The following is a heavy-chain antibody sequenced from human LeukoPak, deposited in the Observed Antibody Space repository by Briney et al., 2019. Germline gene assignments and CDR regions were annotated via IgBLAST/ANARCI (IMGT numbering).Heavy chain of an antibody. CDR2: IKEDESEK. Sequence: GGSLRLSCAASGFTFSNYAMNWVRQAPGKGLEWVANIKEDESEKNYADSVKGRFTISRDNAKNSLYLQMNSLRPEDTAVYYCAKYRLIWLPAPVFEYWGQGTLVTVSS. CDR1: GFTFSNYA. J-gene: IGHJ4*02. CDR3: AKYRLIWLPAPVFEY. V-gene: IGHV3-7*01. D-gene: IGHD5-24*01.